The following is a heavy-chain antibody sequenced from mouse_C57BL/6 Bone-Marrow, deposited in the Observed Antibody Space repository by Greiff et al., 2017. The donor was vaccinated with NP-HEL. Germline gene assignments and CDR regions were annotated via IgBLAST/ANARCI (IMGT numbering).Heavy chain of an antibody. CDR1: GFSLTSSG. CDR2: IWGDGST. Sequence: QVQLKESGPGLVAPSPCLSITCTVSGFSLTSSGVSWVRQPPGKGLEWLGVIWGDGSTNYHSAPISRQSISKDNYKSQDFFKQNSLQTDDKAPYYCANPVCDGYFVFAYWGQGTRVTVSA. D-gene: IGHD2-3*01. CDR3: ANPVCDGYFVFAY. V-gene: IGHV2-3*01. J-gene: IGHJ3*01.